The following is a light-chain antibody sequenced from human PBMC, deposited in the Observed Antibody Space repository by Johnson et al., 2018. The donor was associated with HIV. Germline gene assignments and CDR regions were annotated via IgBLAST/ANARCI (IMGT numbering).Light chain of an antibody. CDR2: DND. CDR1: SSNIGNNY. V-gene: IGLV1-51*01. Sequence: QSVLTQPPSVSAAPGQTVTISCSGSSSNIGNNYVSWYHHLPGTAPKLLIYDNDKRPSGTPDRFSGSKSATSATLGITGLQTGDEADYYCGTWETSLSAGLLYVCGPGTTVTVL. CDR3: GTWETSLSAGLLYV. J-gene: IGLJ1*01.